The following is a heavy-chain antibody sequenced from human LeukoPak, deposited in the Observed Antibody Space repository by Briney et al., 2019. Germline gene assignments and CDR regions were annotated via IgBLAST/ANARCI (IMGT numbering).Heavy chain of an antibody. CDR1: GFTFSDYY. D-gene: IGHD6-19*01. J-gene: IGHJ4*02. Sequence: GGSLRLSCAASGFTFSDYYMSWIRQAPGKGLEWVSCISYSGSTLYYADSVKGRFTMSRDNAKNSVYLQMNSLRAEDTAVYYCTRDAALVPGKNFWGQGTLVTVSS. CDR2: ISYSGSTL. CDR3: TRDAALVPGKNF. V-gene: IGHV3-11*04.